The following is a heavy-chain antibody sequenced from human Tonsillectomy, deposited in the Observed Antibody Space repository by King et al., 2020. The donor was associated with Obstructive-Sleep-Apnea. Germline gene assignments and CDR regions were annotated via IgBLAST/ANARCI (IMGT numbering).Heavy chain of an antibody. Sequence: QLVQSGAEVKKPGASVKVSCKASGYTFTSYGISWVRQAPGQGLEWMGWISGYNGNTNYAPKFQGRVTMTIDTSTTTVYMELRSLRSDDTAVYYCARDLVTAASSDWGQGTLVTVSS. V-gene: IGHV1-18*01. CDR2: ISGYNGNT. J-gene: IGHJ4*02. CDR3: ARDLVTAASSD. CDR1: GYTFTSYG. D-gene: IGHD6-13*01.